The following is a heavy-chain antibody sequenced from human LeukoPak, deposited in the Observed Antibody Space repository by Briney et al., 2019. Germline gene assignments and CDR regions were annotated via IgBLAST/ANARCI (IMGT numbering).Heavy chain of an antibody. CDR1: GFTFSTYW. D-gene: IGHD2-2*01. Sequence: GGSLRLSCAASGFTFSTYWMHWVRQTPGKGLVWVSRVNTDGSSPIYADSVKGRFTISRDNAKNTLYLQMNSLRVEDTADYYCTREVVTFDSWGQGTLVTVSS. CDR2: VNTDGSSP. CDR3: TREVVTFDS. J-gene: IGHJ4*02. V-gene: IGHV3-74*01.